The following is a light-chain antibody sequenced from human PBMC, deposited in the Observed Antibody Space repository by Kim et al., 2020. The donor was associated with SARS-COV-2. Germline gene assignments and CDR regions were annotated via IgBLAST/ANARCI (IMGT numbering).Light chain of an antibody. CDR1: QNIRAW. V-gene: IGKV1-5*01. Sequence: DIQMTQSPSTLSASVGDRVTITCQASQNIRAWLAWYQQKPGKAPKLLIYDGSILESGVPSRFSGSGSGTDFTLTINSLQPDDFATYYCQQYESYSTFGQGTKVDIK. CDR3: QQYESYST. J-gene: IGKJ1*01. CDR2: DGS.